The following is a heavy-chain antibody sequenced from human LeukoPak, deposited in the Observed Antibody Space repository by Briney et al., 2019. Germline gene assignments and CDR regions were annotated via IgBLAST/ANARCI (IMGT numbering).Heavy chain of an antibody. CDR2: INTNTGNP. CDR1: AYTFTSYG. J-gene: IGHJ4*02. V-gene: IGHV7-4-1*02. Sequence: VASVKVSCKASAYTFTSYGISWVRQAPGQGLEWMGWINTNTGNPTYAQGFTGRCVFSLDTSVSTAYLQISSLKAEDTAVYYCAREGEADILTGYEFDYWGQGTLVTVSS. CDR3: AREGEADILTGYEFDY. D-gene: IGHD3-9*01.